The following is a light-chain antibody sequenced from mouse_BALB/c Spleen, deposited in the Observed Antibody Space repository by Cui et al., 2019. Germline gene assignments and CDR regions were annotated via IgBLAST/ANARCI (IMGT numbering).Light chain of an antibody. Sequence: DIVMTQSQKLMSTSVGDRVSITCKASQNVRTAVAWYQQKPGQSPKALIYLASNRHTGVPDRFTGSGSGTDFTLTISDVQSEDLADYFCLQHWNYPLTFGAGTKLELK. V-gene: IGKV6-14*01. CDR1: QNVRTA. CDR3: LQHWNYPLT. J-gene: IGKJ5*01. CDR2: LAS.